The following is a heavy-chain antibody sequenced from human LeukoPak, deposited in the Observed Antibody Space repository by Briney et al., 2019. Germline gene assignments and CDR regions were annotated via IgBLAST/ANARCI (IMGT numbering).Heavy chain of an antibody. J-gene: IGHJ4*02. CDR2: INPSGGST. D-gene: IGHD3-10*01. V-gene: IGHV1-46*01. Sequence: ASVKVSCKASGYTFTSYYMHWVRQAPGQGLEWMGIINPSGGSTSYAQKFQDRVTMTRDTSTSTVYMELSSLRSEDTAVYYCARPGSSGTYSDYWGQGTLVTVSS. CDR3: ARPGSSGTYSDY. CDR1: GYTFTSYY.